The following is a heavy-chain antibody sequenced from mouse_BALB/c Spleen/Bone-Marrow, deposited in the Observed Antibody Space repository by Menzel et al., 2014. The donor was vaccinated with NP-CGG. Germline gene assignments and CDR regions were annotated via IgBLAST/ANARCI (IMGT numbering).Heavy chain of an antibody. CDR2: IDPANGNT. CDR3: ARWGKLGRGYFDV. Sequence: EVQLQQSGAELVKPGASVKLSCTASGFNIKYTYMHWVKQRPEQGLEWIGRIDPANGNTKYDPKFQGKATITADTSSNTAYLQLSSLTSEDTAVYYCARWGKLGRGYFDVWGAGTTVTVSS. J-gene: IGHJ1*01. D-gene: IGHD4-1*01. CDR1: GFNIKYTY. V-gene: IGHV14-3*02.